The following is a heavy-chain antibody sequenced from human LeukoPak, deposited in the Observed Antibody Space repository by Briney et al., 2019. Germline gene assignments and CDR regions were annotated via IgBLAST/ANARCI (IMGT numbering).Heavy chain of an antibody. CDR3: ARHMDYYGSGSYYQFDY. V-gene: IGHV4-61*02. Sequence: SETLSLTCTVSGGSISSGSYYWSWIRQPAGKGLEWIGRIYTSGSTNYNPSLKSRVTISVDTSKNQFSLKLSSVTAADTAVYYCARHMDYYGSGSYYQFDYWGQGTLVTVSS. D-gene: IGHD3-10*01. CDR1: GGSISSGSYY. CDR2: IYTSGST. J-gene: IGHJ4*02.